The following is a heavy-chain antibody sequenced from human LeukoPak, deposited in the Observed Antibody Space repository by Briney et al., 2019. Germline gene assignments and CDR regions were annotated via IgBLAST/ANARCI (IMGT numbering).Heavy chain of an antibody. V-gene: IGHV4-59*12. CDR2: IYYSGST. CDR1: GGSISSYY. Sequence: SETLSLTCTVSGGSISSYYWSWIRQPPGKGLEWIGYIYYSGSTYYNPSLKSRVTISVDTSKNQFSLKLSSVTAADTAVYYCARDRGNAFDIWGQGSMVTVSS. J-gene: IGHJ3*02. CDR3: ARDRGNAFDI.